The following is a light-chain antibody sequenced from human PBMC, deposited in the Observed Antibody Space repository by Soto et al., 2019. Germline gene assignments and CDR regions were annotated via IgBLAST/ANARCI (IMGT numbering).Light chain of an antibody. CDR3: SSHTSSSTVV. CDR2: DVS. J-gene: IGLJ2*01. CDR1: SSDVGGYNY. Sequence: QSVLTQPASVSGSPGQSITISCTGTSSDVGGYNYVSWYQQRPGKAPKLMIYDVSNRPSGVSNRFSGSKSGNTASLTISGLQADDEADYYCSSHTSSSTVVFGGGTKLTVL. V-gene: IGLV2-14*01.